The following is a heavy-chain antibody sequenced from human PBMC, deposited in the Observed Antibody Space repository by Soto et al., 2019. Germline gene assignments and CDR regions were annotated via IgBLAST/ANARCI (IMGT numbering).Heavy chain of an antibody. V-gene: IGHV3-30-3*01. D-gene: IGHD6-6*01. Sequence: QVQLVESGGGVVQPGRSLRLSCAASGFTFSSYAMHWVRQAPGKGLEWVAVISYDGSNKYYADSVKGRFTISRDNSKNTLYLQMSSLRAEDTAVYYCARESSSGFYFDYWGQGTLVTVSS. CDR1: GFTFSSYA. CDR3: ARESSSGFYFDY. J-gene: IGHJ4*02. CDR2: ISYDGSNK.